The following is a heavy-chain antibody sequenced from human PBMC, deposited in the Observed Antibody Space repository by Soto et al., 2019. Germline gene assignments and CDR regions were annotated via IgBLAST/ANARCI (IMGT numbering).Heavy chain of an antibody. CDR1: GFTFSNAW. CDR3: TTSADYYDSYYGMDV. D-gene: IGHD3-22*01. V-gene: IGHV3-15*07. CDR2: IKSKTDGGTT. Sequence: GGSLRLSCAASGFTFSNAWMNWVRQAPGKGLEWVGRIKSKTDGGTTDYAAPVKGRFTISRDDSKNTLYLQMNSLKTEDTAVYYFTTSADYYDSYYGMDVWGQGTTVTVSS. J-gene: IGHJ6*02.